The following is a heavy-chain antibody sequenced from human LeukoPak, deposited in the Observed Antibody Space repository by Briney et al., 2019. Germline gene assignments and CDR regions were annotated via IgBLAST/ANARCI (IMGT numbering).Heavy chain of an antibody. CDR3: ARPHSSSWYYFDY. V-gene: IGHV3-66*02. CDR2: IYSGGST. J-gene: IGHJ4*02. D-gene: IGHD6-13*01. Sequence: GGSLRLSCAASGFTVSSNYMSWVRQAPGKGLEWVSVIYSGGSTYYADSVKGRFTISRDNSKNTLYLQMNSLRAEDTAVSDCARPHSSSWYYFDYWGQGTLVTVSS. CDR1: GFTVSSNY.